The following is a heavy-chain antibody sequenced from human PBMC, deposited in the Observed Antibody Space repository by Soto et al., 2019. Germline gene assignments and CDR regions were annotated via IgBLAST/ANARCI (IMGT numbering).Heavy chain of an antibody. CDR3: ARALILTGYYIHDAFDI. CDR2: IYDSGST. Sequence: SETLSLTCTVSGGSISNYYWSWVRQPPGKGLEWIGYIYDSGSTNYNPSLKSRVTISVDTSKNQFSLRLTSVTAADTAVYYCARALILTGYYIHDAFDIWGQGTMVTRLL. CDR1: GGSISNYY. D-gene: IGHD3-9*01. V-gene: IGHV4-59*01. J-gene: IGHJ3*02.